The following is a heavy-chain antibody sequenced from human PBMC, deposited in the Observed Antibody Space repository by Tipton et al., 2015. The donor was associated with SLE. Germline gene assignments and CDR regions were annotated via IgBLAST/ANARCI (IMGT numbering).Heavy chain of an antibody. CDR1: GGSISSGSYY. J-gene: IGHJ4*02. CDR3: ARSDGGY. Sequence: TLSLTCTVSGGSISSGSYYWSWIRQPPGKGLEWIGYIHSSGSTNYNSSLESRVTISIDTSRNQFSLKLTSVTAADTAVYYCARSDGGYWGQGTLVTVSS. D-gene: IGHD3-16*01. V-gene: IGHV4-61*01. CDR2: IHSSGST.